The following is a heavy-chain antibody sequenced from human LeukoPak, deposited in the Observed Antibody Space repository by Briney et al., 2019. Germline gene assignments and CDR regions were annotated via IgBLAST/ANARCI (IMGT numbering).Heavy chain of an antibody. V-gene: IGHV3-48*01. J-gene: IGHJ4*02. Sequence: PGGSLRLSCAASGFTFSSYRMNWVRQAPGKGLEWVSYISSSSSTIYYADSVKGRFTISRDNAKNSLYLQMNSLRAEDTAVYYCARDAADTATVTHLDYWGQGTLVTVSS. D-gene: IGHD5-18*01. CDR2: ISSSSSTI. CDR3: ARDAADTATVTHLDY. CDR1: GFTFSSYR.